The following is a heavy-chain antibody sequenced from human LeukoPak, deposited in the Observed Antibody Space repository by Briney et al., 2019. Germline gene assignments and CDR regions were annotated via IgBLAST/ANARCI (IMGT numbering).Heavy chain of an antibody. J-gene: IGHJ2*01. CDR3: ARGRNLQDYGDYHWYFDL. CDR2: FDPEDGET. Sequence: ASVKVSCEVSGYTLTELSMHWVRQAPGKGLEWMGGFDPEDGETIYAQKFQGRVTMTEDTSTDTAYMDLSSLRSDDTAVYYCARGRNLQDYGDYHWYFDLWGRGTLVTVSS. D-gene: IGHD4-17*01. V-gene: IGHV1-24*01. CDR1: GYTLTELS.